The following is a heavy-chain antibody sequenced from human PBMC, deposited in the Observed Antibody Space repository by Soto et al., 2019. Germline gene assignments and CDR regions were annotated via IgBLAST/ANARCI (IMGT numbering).Heavy chain of an antibody. CDR2: INHSGST. J-gene: IGHJ6*03. V-gene: IGHV4-34*01. D-gene: IGHD7-27*01. CDR3: ARGQLGITAVYYYYMDV. CDR1: GRSFSGYY. Sequence: SETLSLTCAVYGRSFSGYYWSWIRQPPGKGLEWIGEINHSGSTNYNPSLKSRVTISVDTSKNQFSLKLSSVTAADTAVYYCARGQLGITAVYYYYMDVWGKGTTVTVSS.